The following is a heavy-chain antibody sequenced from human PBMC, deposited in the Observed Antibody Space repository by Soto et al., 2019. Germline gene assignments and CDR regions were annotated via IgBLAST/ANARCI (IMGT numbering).Heavy chain of an antibody. J-gene: IGHJ4*02. V-gene: IGHV3-30*18. CDR1: GFTFSDYA. CDR2: VSHDGRNT. Sequence: VQLVESGGGVVQPGRSLRLSCAASGFTFSDYAMHWVRQAPGKGLEWVAVVSHDGRNTHYADSVKGRFTISIDSSKNTVSLEMTCLRVEDTAVYYCAKGGRQWLVTADFNYWGQGALVTVSS. CDR3: AKGGRQWLVTADFNY. D-gene: IGHD6-19*01.